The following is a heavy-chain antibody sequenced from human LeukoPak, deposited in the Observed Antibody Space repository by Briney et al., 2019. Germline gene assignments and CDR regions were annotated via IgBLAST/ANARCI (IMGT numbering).Heavy chain of an antibody. CDR3: ARDRSVYDSSGPDAFDI. J-gene: IGHJ3*02. D-gene: IGHD3-22*01. CDR1: GFTFSSYG. V-gene: IGHV3-30*03. CDR2: ISYDGSNK. Sequence: GRSLKLSCAASGFTFSSYGMHWVRQAPGKGLEWVAVISYDGSNKYYADSVKGRFTISRDNSKNTLYLQMNSLRAEDTAVYYCARDRSVYDSSGPDAFDIWGQGTMVTVSS.